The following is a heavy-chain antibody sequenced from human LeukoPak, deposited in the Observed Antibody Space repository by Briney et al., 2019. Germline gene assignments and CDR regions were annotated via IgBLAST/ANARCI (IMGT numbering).Heavy chain of an antibody. D-gene: IGHD4-17*01. J-gene: IGHJ4*02. Sequence: SETLSLTCAVSGGSISSGGYSWSWIRQPPGKGLEWIGYIYHSGSTYYDPSLKSRVTISVDRSKNQFSLKLSSVTAADTAVYYCARVGYGDYGADYWGQGTLVTVSS. CDR3: ARVGYGDYGADY. CDR2: IYHSGST. V-gene: IGHV4-30-2*01. CDR1: GGSISSGGYS.